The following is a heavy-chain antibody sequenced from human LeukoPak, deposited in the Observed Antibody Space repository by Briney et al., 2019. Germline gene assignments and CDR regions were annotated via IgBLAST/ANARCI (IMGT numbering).Heavy chain of an antibody. D-gene: IGHD3-10*01. CDR3: ARDGADAGSDGVAFDI. V-gene: IGHV4-4*02. CDR2: IYHSGST. Sequence: SGTLSLTCAVSGGSITSSNWWSWVRQPPGKGLEWIGEIYHSGSTNYNPSLKSRVTISVDKSKNQFFLKLSSVTAADTAVYYCARDGADAGSDGVAFDIWGQGTMVTVSS. CDR1: GGSITSSNW. J-gene: IGHJ3*02.